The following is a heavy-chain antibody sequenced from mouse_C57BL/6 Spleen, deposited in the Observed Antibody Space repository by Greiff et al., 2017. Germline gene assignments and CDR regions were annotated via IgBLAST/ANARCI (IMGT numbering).Heavy chain of an antibody. CDR1: GYTFTSYW. V-gene: IGHV1-72*01. J-gene: IGHJ3*01. D-gene: IGHD2-4*01. CDR2: IDPNSGGT. CDR3: AREGGYDYDGFAY. Sequence: QVQLKQPGAELVKPGASVKLSCKASGYTFTSYWMHWVKQRPGRGLEWIGRIDPNSGGTKYNEKFKSKATLTVDKPSSTAYMQLSSLTSEDSAVYDCAREGGYDYDGFAYWGQGTLVTVSA.